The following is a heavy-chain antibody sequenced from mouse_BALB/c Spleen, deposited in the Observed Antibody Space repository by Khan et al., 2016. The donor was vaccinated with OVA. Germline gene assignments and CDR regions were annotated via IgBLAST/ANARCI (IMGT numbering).Heavy chain of an antibody. D-gene: IGHD1-1*01. V-gene: IGHV3-2*02. J-gene: IGHJ2*01. Sequence: EVQLQESGPGLVKPSQSLSLTCTVTGYSITSDYAWNWIRQFPGNKLVWMGYISCSGRTSYHPSLKSRISISRDTSKNQFFLQLHSVTTEDTATYYGARSVAITTVVATDFDYWGQGTTLTVSS. CDR3: ARSVAITTVVATDFDY. CDR1: GYSITSDYA. CDR2: ISCSGRT.